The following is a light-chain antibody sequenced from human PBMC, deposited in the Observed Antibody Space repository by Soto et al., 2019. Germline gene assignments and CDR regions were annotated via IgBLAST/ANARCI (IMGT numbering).Light chain of an antibody. CDR1: QSVRSH. Sequence: EIVLTQSPATLSLSQGERATLSCRGSQSVRSHLVWYQQKPGQAPRLLIYEASNRAPGVPVRFSGSGSGTDFTLTITRLEPEDFALYYCQQYGGSPITFGLGTRLEIK. V-gene: IGKV3-11*01. CDR3: QQYGGSPIT. J-gene: IGKJ5*01. CDR2: EAS.